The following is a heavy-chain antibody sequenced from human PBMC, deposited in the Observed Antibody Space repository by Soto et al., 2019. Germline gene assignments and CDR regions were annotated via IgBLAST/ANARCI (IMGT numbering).Heavy chain of an antibody. CDR3: ARASFMTTVVIGY. CDR1: GFTFSSYS. J-gene: IGHJ4*02. Sequence: LRLSCAASGFTFSSYSMNWVRQAPGKGLEWVSSISSSSSYIYYADSVKGRFTISRDNAKNSLYLQMNSLRAEDTAVYYCARASFMTTVVIGYWGQGTLVTVSS. V-gene: IGHV3-21*01. CDR2: ISSSSSYI. D-gene: IGHD4-17*01.